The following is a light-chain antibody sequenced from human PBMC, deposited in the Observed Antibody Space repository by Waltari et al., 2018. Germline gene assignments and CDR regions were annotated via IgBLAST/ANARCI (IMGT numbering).Light chain of an antibody. CDR3: QQYNNWPPT. CDR1: QSVSSN. V-gene: IGKV3-15*01. Sequence: EIVMTQSPATLSVSPGERATLSCRASQSVSSNLAWYQQKPGQAPRLLIYVASTRATGIAARFSGSGSGTEFTLTISSLQSEDFAVYYCQQYNNWPPTFGQGTKVEIK. J-gene: IGKJ1*01. CDR2: VAS.